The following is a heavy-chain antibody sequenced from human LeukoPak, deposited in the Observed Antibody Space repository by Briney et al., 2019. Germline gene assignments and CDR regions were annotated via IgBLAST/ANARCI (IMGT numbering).Heavy chain of an antibody. Sequence: PSETLSLTCTVSGGFISSSSYYWGWIRQPPGKGLEWIGSIYYSGSTYYNPSLKSRVTISVDTSKNQFSLKLSSVTAADTAVYYCARLYSSGPAGGDWGQGTLVTVST. V-gene: IGHV4-39*01. J-gene: IGHJ4*02. CDR3: ARLYSSGPAGGD. D-gene: IGHD6-19*01. CDR2: IYYSGST. CDR1: GGFISSSSYY.